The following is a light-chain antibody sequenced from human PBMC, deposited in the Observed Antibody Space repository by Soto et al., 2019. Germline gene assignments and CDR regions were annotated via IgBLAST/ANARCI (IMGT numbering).Light chain of an antibody. J-gene: IGLJ1*01. CDR1: SSDVGGYHY. CDR3: SSYTSTSTYV. V-gene: IGLV2-14*01. CDR2: EVT. Sequence: QSVLTQPASVSGSPGQSLTISCTGTSSDVGGYHYVSWYQQHPGKAPKLMIYEVTNRPSGVSNRFSGSKSGNTASLTISGLQADDEADYYCSSYTSTSTYVFGTGTKVTVL.